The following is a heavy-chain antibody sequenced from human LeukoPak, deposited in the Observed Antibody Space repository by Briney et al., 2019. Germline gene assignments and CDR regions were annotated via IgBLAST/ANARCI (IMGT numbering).Heavy chain of an antibody. Sequence: SSETLSLTCAVYGGSFSGYYWSWIRQPPGKGLEWIGEINHSGSTNYNPSLKSRVTLSVDTSKNQFSLKLSSVTAADTAVYYCARAERGYSYAYWGQGTLVTVSS. CDR1: GGSFSGYY. CDR3: ARAERGYSYAY. D-gene: IGHD5-18*01. J-gene: IGHJ4*02. V-gene: IGHV4-34*01. CDR2: INHSGST.